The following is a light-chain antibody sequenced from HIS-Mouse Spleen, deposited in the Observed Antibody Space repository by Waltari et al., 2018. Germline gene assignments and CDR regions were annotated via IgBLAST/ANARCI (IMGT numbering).Light chain of an antibody. Sequence: AIQLTQSPSSLSASVGYRVTITCRASQGISSALAWYQQKPGKAPKLLIYDASSLESGVPSRFSGSGSGTDFTLTISSLQPEDFATYYCQQFNSYPPLTFGGGTKVEIK. V-gene: IGKV1-13*02. J-gene: IGKJ4*01. CDR2: DAS. CDR1: QGISSA. CDR3: QQFNSYPPLT.